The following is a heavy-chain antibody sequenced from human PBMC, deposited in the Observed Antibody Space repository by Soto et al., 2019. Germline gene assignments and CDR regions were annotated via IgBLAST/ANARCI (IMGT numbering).Heavy chain of an antibody. J-gene: IGHJ4*02. D-gene: IGHD6-13*01. V-gene: IGHV4-4*02. CDR3: ARSPCSIAAGGIDY. Sequence: QVQLEESGPGLVRPSGTMSLTCAVSGDSISSSKLWTWVRQPPGKRLEWIGEIYHGGSTNYNPSLKSPVTISVVKSKNQFYVRLSSVTAADTAVYYCARSPCSIAAGGIDYWGQGILGTVYS. CDR2: IYHGGST. CDR1: GDSISSSKL.